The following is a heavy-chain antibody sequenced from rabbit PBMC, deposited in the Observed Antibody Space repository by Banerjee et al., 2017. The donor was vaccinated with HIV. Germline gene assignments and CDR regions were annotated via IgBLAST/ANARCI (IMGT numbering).Heavy chain of an antibody. V-gene: IGHV1S40*01. D-gene: IGHD6-1*01. CDR2: IYTGSSGST. Sequence: QSLEESGGDLVKPGASLTLTCTASGFSFSSSYYMCWVPQAPGKGLEWIGCIYTGSSGSTYYATWVNGRFTISKTSSTTVTLQMTSLTAADTATYFCAREGDGDAYWLWGPGTLVTVS. J-gene: IGHJ4*01. CDR3: AREGDGDAYWL. CDR1: GFSFSSSYY.